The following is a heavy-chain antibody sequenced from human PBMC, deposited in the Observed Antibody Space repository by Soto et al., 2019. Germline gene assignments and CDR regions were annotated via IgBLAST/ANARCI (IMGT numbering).Heavy chain of an antibody. V-gene: IGHV4-31*03. CDR3: ATSYGHAWYSD. CDR2: IYYSGST. CDR1: GGSISSGGYY. J-gene: IGHJ4*02. D-gene: IGHD2-15*01. Sequence: PSETLSLTCTVSGGSISSGGYYWSWIRQHPGKGLEWIGYIYYSGSTYYNPSLKSRLTISVDTSKNQFSLQLSSVTAADTAVYYGATSYGHAWYSDWGQGTQVPVSS.